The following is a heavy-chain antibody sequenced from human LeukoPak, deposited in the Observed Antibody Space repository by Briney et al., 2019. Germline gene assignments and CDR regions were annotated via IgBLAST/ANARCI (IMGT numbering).Heavy chain of an antibody. D-gene: IGHD2-15*01. Sequence: PGGSLRLSCAASGFTFSSYGVHWVRQAPGKGLEWVALIWYDGNNKYYADSVKGRFTISRDNSKNTLYLQLNSLRAEDTAVYYCARQHCSGGDCYFFDWGQGTLVTVSS. CDR2: IWYDGNNK. J-gene: IGHJ4*02. CDR1: GFTFSSYG. CDR3: ARQHCSGGDCYFFD. V-gene: IGHV3-33*01.